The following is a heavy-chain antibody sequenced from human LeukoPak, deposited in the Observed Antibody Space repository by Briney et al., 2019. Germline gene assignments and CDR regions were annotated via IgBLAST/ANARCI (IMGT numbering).Heavy chain of an antibody. J-gene: IGHJ4*02. CDR3: ARGRYGWPPFDY. D-gene: IGHD3-16*02. CDR1: GASISSGGYY. CDR2: IYCSGNT. V-gene: IGHV4-31*01. Sequence: PLSLTCTVSGASISSGGYYWRWIRQHRGKCLSWIGYIYCSGNTYYTPSRKSPVTISVATSKNYFSLHRMSATAAAAAVYYCARGRYGWPPFDYRGQGTLVTVSS.